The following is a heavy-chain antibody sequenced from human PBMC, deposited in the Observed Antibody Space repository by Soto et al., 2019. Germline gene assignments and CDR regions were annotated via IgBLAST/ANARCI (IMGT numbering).Heavy chain of an antibody. Sequence: GGSLRLSCAASGFTFSSYSMNWVRQAPGKGLEWVSSISSSSSYIYYADSVKGRFTISRDNAKNSLYLQMNSLRAEDTAVYYCARDFPGYYDILLGGMDVWGQGTTVTVSS. D-gene: IGHD3-9*01. CDR2: ISSSSSYI. CDR3: ARDFPGYYDILLGGMDV. J-gene: IGHJ6*02. CDR1: GFTFSSYS. V-gene: IGHV3-21*01.